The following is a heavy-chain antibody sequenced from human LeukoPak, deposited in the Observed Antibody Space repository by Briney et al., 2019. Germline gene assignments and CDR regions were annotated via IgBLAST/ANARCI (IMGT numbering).Heavy chain of an antibody. V-gene: IGHV3-30*04. D-gene: IGHD1-7*01. Sequence: GGSLRLSCAASGFTFSSYAMHWVRQAPGKGLEWVAVISYDGSNKYYADSVKGRFTISRDNSKNTLYLQMNSLRAEDTAVYYCARAGDLELTDFDYWGQGTLVTVSS. CDR2: ISYDGSNK. CDR3: ARAGDLELTDFDY. J-gene: IGHJ4*02. CDR1: GFTFSSYA.